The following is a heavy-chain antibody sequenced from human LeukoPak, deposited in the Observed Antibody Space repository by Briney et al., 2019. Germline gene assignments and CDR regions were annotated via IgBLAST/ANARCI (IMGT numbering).Heavy chain of an antibody. CDR1: GGSISSYY. Sequence: SETLSLTCTVSGGSISSYYWSWIRQPPGKGLEWIGYIYYSGSTNYNPSLKSRVTISVDTSKNQFSLQLSSVPDPDTAVYYCARHSPSGRYRHFDYWGQGTLVTVSS. CDR2: IYYSGST. D-gene: IGHD1-26*01. J-gene: IGHJ4*02. V-gene: IGHV4-59*08. CDR3: ARHSPSGRYRHFDY.